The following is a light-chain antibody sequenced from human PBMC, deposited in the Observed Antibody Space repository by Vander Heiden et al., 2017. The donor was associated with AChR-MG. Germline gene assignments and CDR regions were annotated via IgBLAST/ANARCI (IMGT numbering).Light chain of an antibody. V-gene: IGLV1-36*01. J-gene: IGLJ3*02. CDR1: SSNIGNNA. CDR3: AAWDDSLNGTV. Sequence: QSVLTQPPSVSEAPRQRGTSSWSGTSSNIGNNAVNADQQSPGKAPKLLIYYDDLLRSGVSDRFSGSKSGTTASLAISVLQSDDEADYYCAAWDDSLNGTVFGGGTKLTVL. CDR2: YDD.